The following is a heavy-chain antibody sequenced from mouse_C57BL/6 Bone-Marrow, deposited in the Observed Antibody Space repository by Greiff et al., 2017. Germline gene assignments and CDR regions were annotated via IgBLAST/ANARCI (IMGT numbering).Heavy chain of an antibody. J-gene: IGHJ3*01. CDR1: GFTFTDYY. Sequence: EVQVVQPGGGLVQPGASLSLSCAASGFTFTDYYMSWVRQPPGQALEWLGFISHKANGYTTEYSVSVKGRFTISRDNSQSIPYLQMNALRAEDSATYYCARYMDDDRGFAYWGQGTLVTVSA. V-gene: IGHV7-3*01. CDR3: ARYMDDDRGFAY. CDR2: ISHKANGYTT. D-gene: IGHD2-4*01.